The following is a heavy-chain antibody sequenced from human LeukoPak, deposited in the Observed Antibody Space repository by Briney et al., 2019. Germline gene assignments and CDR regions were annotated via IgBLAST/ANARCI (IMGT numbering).Heavy chain of an antibody. V-gene: IGHV4-59*08. CDR1: GGSISGYY. Sequence: PSETLSLTCTVSGGSISGYYWTWIRQSPGKRPEWLAYVRYTGSPNYNPSLKSRLTISVDTSKNQFSLKLTFVTAADTAVYYCARHVAPDMDYFDYWGPGTLVIVSP. CDR2: VRYTGSP. J-gene: IGHJ4*02. CDR3: ARHVAPDMDYFDY. D-gene: IGHD2-15*01.